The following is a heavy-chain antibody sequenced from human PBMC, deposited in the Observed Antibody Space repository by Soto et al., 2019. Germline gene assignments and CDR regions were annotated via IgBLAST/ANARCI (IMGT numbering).Heavy chain of an antibody. CDR2: ITYDGENK. D-gene: IGHD4-17*01. V-gene: IGHV3-30*18. CDR3: AKLEGRVRFISPFDS. CDR1: GFTFSGYG. Sequence: QVQLVQSGGGMVQPGKSLRLSCVASGFTFSGYGMHWVRQTPGKGLQWVALITYDGENKFYADSVEGRFTISRDNSRNAVFLQMDSLRTEDTAVYYFAKLEGRVRFISPFDSWGQGTQVTVSS. J-gene: IGHJ4*02.